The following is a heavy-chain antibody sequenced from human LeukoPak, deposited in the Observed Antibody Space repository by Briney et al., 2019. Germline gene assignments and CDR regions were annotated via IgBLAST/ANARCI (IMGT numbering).Heavy chain of an antibody. D-gene: IGHD6-19*01. J-gene: IGHJ4*02. CDR1: GGSISSYY. CDR2: IYTSGST. V-gene: IGHV4-4*07. Sequence: PSETLSLTCTVSGGSISSYYWSWIRQPAGKGLEWIGRIYTSGSTNYNPSLKSRVTMSVDTSKNQFSLKLSSVTAADTAVYYCARVLYSSGWYKFDYWGQGTLVTVSS. CDR3: ARVLYSSGWYKFDY.